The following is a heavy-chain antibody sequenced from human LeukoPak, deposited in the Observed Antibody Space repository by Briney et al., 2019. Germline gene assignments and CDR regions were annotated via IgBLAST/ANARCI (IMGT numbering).Heavy chain of an antibody. CDR1: GFTFSSYE. CDR3: ARDEVGGGFDI. CDR2: ISSSSNYI. V-gene: IGHV3-21*01. D-gene: IGHD6-19*01. J-gene: IGHJ3*02. Sequence: PGGSLRLSCAASGFTFSSYEMNWVRQAPGKGLEWVSSISSSSNYIYYADSVKGRFTISRDNAKNSLSLQMNSLRDEDTAVYYCARDEVGGGFDIWGQGTMVTVSP.